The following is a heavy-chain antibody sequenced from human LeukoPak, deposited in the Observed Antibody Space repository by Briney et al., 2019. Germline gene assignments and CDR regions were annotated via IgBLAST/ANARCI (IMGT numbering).Heavy chain of an antibody. CDR1: GFTFSSYA. CDR3: ATGGSSWYRFDY. V-gene: IGHV3-23*01. D-gene: IGHD6-13*01. J-gene: IGHJ4*02. CDR2: IRGSGGST. Sequence: PGGSLRLSCAASGFTFSSYAMSWVRQAPGKGLEWVSAIRGSGGSTYYADSVKGRFTISRDNSKNTLYLQMNSLRAEDTAVYYCATGGSSWYRFDYWGQGTLVTVSS.